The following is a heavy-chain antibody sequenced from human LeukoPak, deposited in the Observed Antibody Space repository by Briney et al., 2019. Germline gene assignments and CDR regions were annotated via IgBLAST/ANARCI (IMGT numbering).Heavy chain of an antibody. J-gene: IGHJ4*02. D-gene: IGHD3-10*01. CDR2: IYYSGST. Sequence: PSETLSLTCTVSGGSISSYYWSWIRQPPGKGLEWIGYIYYSGSTNHNPSLKSRVTISVDTSKNQFFLKLSFVTAADTAVYYCARLDGSGRGYFDYWGQGTLVTVSS. CDR3: ARLDGSGRGYFDY. CDR1: GGSISSYY. V-gene: IGHV4-59*01.